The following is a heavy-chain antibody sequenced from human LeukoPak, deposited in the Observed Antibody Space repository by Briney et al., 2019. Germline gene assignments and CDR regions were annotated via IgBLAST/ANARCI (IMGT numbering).Heavy chain of an antibody. J-gene: IGHJ3*02. CDR1: EFSVGSNY. Sequence: GGSLRLSCAASEFSVGSNYMTWVRQAPGKGLEWVSLIYSGGSTYYADSVKGRFTISRDNSKNTLYLQMNSLRAEDTAVYYCAKSNGYGLVDIWGQGTMVTVSS. CDR2: IYSGGST. D-gene: IGHD3-10*01. CDR3: AKSNGYGLVDI. V-gene: IGHV3-66*01.